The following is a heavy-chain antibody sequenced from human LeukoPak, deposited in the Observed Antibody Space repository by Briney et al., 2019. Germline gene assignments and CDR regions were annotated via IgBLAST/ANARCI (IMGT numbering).Heavy chain of an antibody. D-gene: IGHD2-8*01. CDR3: ARELGYCTNGVCPQGWFDP. J-gene: IGHJ5*02. V-gene: IGHV4-34*01. CDR2: INHSGST. CDR1: GGSFSGYY. Sequence: PSETLSLTCAVYGGSFSGYYWSWIRQPPGKGLEWIGEINHSGSTNYNPSLKSRVTISVDTSKNQFSLKLSSVTAADTAVYYCARELGYCTNGVCPQGWFDPWGQGTLVTVSS.